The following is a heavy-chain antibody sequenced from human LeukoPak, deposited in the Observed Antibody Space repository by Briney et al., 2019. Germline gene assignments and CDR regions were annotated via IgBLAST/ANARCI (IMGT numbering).Heavy chain of an antibody. D-gene: IGHD3-10*01. CDR2: IIHSGST. J-gene: IGHJ6*03. Sequence: SETLSLTCTFYGGSFSGYYWTWIRQPPGKGLEWIGEIIHSGSTNYNPSLKSRVTISVDKSKNQFSLKLSSVTAADTAVYYCARATYHSGSGSYIYYYMDVWAKGTTVTVSS. V-gene: IGHV4-34*12. CDR1: GGSFSGYY. CDR3: ARATYHSGSGSYIYYYMDV.